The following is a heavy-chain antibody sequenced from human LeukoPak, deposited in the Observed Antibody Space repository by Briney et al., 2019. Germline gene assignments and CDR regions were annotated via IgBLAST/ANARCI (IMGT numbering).Heavy chain of an antibody. CDR3: ARGTIYSSSWHPYYFDY. Sequence: PSETLSLTCTVSGDSISDLYWSWIRQPPGKGLEWIGYISYSRSTNYNPSLKSRVTISGDTSKNQFSLKLSSVTAADTAVYYCARGTIYSSSWHPYYFDYWGQGTLVTVSS. J-gene: IGHJ4*02. CDR1: GDSISDLY. CDR2: ISYSRST. V-gene: IGHV4-59*01. D-gene: IGHD6-6*01.